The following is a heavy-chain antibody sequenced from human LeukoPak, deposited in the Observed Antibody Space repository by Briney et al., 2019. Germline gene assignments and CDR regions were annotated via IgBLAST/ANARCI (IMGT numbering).Heavy chain of an antibody. CDR3: ARRSYSHDAFDI. J-gene: IGHJ3*02. D-gene: IGHD2-21*01. Sequence: PGGSLKLSCAASGFTFSTYSMNWVRRAPGKGLEWVSYISSSSTTIYFADSVKGRFTISRDKAKNSVYLQMNSLRAEDTAVYHCARRSYSHDAFDIWGQGTMVTVSS. V-gene: IGHV3-48*01. CDR2: ISSSSTTI. CDR1: GFTFSTYS.